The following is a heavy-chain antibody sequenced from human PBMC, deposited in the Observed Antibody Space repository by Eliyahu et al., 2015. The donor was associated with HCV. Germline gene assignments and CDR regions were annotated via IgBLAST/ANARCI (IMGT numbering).Heavy chain of an antibody. D-gene: IGHD1-26*01. Sequence: EAQLLESGGGLIQPGGSLRLSCAASGFMFXNYALGWVRQAPGRGLEWVSAFSGYGTGDKTYYADSVKGRFTISRDNSKNTLYLLLNSLTAEDTAVYYCARAIVGTTYYYDLWGQGTLVTVSS. V-gene: IGHV3-23*01. J-gene: IGHJ4*01. CDR1: GFMFXNYA. CDR3: ARAIVGTTYYYDL. CDR2: FSGYGTGDKT.